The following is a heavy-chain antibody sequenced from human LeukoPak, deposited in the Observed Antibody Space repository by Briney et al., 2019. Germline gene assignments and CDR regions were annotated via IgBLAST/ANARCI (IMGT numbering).Heavy chain of an antibody. J-gene: IGHJ4*02. V-gene: IGHV3-15*01. CDR3: QGGRF. Sequence: GGSLRLSCAVSGFSFSEYSMNWVRQAPGKGLEWVGRIKSKTDGGTTDYAAPVKGRFSISRDDSKNTLYLQMNSLKSEDTAVYYCQGGRFWGQGTLVTVSS. CDR1: GFSFSEYS. CDR2: IKSKTDGGTT. D-gene: IGHD1-26*01.